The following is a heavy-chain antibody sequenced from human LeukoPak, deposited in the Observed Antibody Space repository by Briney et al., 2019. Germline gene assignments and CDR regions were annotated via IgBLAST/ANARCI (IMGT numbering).Heavy chain of an antibody. Sequence: LTGGSLRLSCAASGFTFSDYAFHWVRQAPGKGLEWVALTSYDGSTKYYADSVKGRFTVSRDNSKNTLYLQMNSLRDDDTAVYYCARSGMLDAFDIWGQGTMVTVSS. CDR2: TSYDGSTK. CDR3: ARSGMLDAFDI. V-gene: IGHV3-30-3*01. D-gene: IGHD1-1*01. J-gene: IGHJ3*02. CDR1: GFTFSDYA.